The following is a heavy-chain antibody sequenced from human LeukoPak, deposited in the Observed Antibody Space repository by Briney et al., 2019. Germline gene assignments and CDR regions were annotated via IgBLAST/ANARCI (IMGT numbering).Heavy chain of an antibody. D-gene: IGHD6-6*01. CDR1: GYTFTGYF. CDR3: AKIAARDTGEGY. CDR2: INPNSGGT. V-gene: IGHV1-2*06. J-gene: IGHJ4*02. Sequence: ASVKVSCKASGYTFTGYFMHWVRQAPGQGLEWMGRINPNSGGTNYAQKFQGRVTMTRDTSTSTVYMELSSLRSEDTAIYYCAKIAARDTGEGYRGQGTLVTVSS.